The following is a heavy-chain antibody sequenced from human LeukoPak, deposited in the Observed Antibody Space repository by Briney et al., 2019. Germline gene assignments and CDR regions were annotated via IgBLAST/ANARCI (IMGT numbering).Heavy chain of an antibody. CDR3: AREQSGNPFDY. CDR2: INPSGGST. V-gene: IGHV1-46*01. D-gene: IGHD4-23*01. Sequence: ASVKVSFPASGYTFTSYYMHWVRQAPGQGREWMGIINPSGGSTSYAQKFQGRVTMTRDTSTSTVYMELSSLRSEDTAVYYCAREQSGNPFDYWGQGTLVTVSS. J-gene: IGHJ4*02. CDR1: GYTFTSYY.